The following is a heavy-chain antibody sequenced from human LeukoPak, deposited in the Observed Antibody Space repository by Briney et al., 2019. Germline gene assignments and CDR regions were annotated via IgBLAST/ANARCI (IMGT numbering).Heavy chain of an antibody. V-gene: IGHV4-30-2*01. Sequence: SETLSLTCAVSGGSISSGGYSWSWIRQPPGKGLEWIGYIYHSGSTYYNPSLKSRVTISVDTSKNQFSLKLSSVTAADTAVYYCARDKTTVTTLRRYDAFDIWGQGTMVTVSS. J-gene: IGHJ3*02. CDR2: IYHSGST. D-gene: IGHD4-17*01. CDR1: GGSISSGGYS. CDR3: ARDKTTVTTLRRYDAFDI.